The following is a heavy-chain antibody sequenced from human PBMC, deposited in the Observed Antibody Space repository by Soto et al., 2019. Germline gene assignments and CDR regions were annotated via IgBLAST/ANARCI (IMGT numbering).Heavy chain of an antibody. CDR3: ARLYGLDAFDI. D-gene: IGHD3-16*02. CDR2: IHYTGSN. J-gene: IGHJ3*02. Sequence: SETLSLTCTVSGGSISSSGYYWTWIRLHPGKGLEWIGSIHYTGSNYYNPSLRSRVTISVDTSRNQFSLKVNSVTAADTAVYYCARLYGLDAFDIWGQGTMVTVSS. CDR1: GGSISSSGYY. V-gene: IGHV4-31*03.